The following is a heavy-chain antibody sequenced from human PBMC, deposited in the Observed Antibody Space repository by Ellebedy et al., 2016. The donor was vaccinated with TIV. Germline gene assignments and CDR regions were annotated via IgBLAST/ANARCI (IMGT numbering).Heavy chain of an antibody. CDR1: SYS. V-gene: IGHV3-21*04. D-gene: IGHD3-16*01. J-gene: IGHJ6*02. Sequence: GESLKISCAASSYSMNWVRQAPGKGLEWVSSISSTGSYIYYADSVKGRFTISRDNAKNSLFLQMNSLRAEDTALYYCAKGMSFSYAMDVWGQGTTVTVSS. CDR2: ISSTGSYI. CDR3: AKGMSFSYAMDV.